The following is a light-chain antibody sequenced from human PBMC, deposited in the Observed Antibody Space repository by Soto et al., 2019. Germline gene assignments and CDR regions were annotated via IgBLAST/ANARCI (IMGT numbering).Light chain of an antibody. V-gene: IGKV3-15*01. CDR3: QQYNIWPWT. J-gene: IGKJ1*01. CDR2: GAS. Sequence: ELVLTQSPVTLSVTPGDRATLSCRASQSVSSDLAWYQQTPGQAPRLLIYGASSRATGLPARFSGSGSGTEFTLAISSLQSEAVAVYFCQQYNIWPWTFGHGTQGEIK. CDR1: QSVSSD.